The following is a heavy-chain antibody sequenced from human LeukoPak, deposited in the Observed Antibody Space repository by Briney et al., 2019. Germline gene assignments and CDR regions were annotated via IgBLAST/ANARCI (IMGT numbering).Heavy chain of an antibody. CDR3: ARDPALAAAGTGFGY. D-gene: IGHD6-13*01. J-gene: IGHJ4*02. Sequence: GGSLRRSCAASGFTFSSYEMNWVRQAPGKGLEWLSYISSSGRAIYYADSVKGRFTISRDNANNSLYLQMHSLRAEDTAVYYCARDPALAAAGTGFGYWGQGTLVTVSS. CDR2: ISSSGRAI. V-gene: IGHV3-48*03. CDR1: GFTFSSYE.